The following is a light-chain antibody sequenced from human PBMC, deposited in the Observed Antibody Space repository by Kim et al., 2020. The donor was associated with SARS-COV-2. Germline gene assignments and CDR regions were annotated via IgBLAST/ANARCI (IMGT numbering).Light chain of an antibody. V-gene: IGKV3-11*01. CDR1: QSVKSF. J-gene: IGKJ4*01. CDR3: QQGDSWPPS. CDR2: DAS. Sequence: LSPGKRATLSCRASQSVKSFLAWYQQKPGQAPRLLIYDASNRATGIPARFSGSESGTDFTLTISSLEPEDFAVYYCQQGDSWPPSFGGGTKVDIK.